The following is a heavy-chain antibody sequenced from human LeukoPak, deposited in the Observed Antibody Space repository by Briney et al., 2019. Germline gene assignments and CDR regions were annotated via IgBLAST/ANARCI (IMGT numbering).Heavy chain of an antibody. CDR3: ARSPMGSGSANWFDP. D-gene: IGHD3-10*01. CDR1: GGTFSSYA. V-gene: IGHV1-69*13. CDR2: IIPIFGTA. J-gene: IGHJ5*02. Sequence: SVKVSCKASGGTFSSYAISWVRQAPGQGLEWMGGIIPIFGTANYAQKFQGRVTITADESTSTAYMELSSLRSEDTAVYYCARSPMGSGSANWFDPWGQGTLVTVSS.